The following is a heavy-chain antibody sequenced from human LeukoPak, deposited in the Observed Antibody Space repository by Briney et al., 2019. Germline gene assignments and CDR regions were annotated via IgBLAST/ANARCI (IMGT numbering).Heavy chain of an antibody. CDR2: IYHSGST. CDR3: ARHPLNPGYSSGWYGDY. J-gene: IGHJ4*02. V-gene: IGHV4-30-2*01. CDR1: GGSISSGGYS. Sequence: PSETLSLTCAVSGGSISSGGYSWSWIRQPPGKGLEWIGYIYHSGSTYYNPSLKSRVTISVDRSKNQFSLKLSSVTAADTAVYYCARHPLNPGYSSGWYGDYWGQGTLVTVSS. D-gene: IGHD6-19*01.